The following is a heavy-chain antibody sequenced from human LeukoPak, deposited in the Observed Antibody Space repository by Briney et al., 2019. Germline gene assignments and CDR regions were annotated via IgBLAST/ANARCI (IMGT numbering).Heavy chain of an antibody. CDR1: GFTFSSIW. D-gene: IGHD3-16*01. J-gene: IGHJ6*02. CDR2: IKHDGSET. V-gene: IGHV3-7*02. CDR3: AKNGGPHGMDV. Sequence: GGSLRLSCATSGFTFSSIWMSWVRQAPGKGLEWVANIKHDGSETNYVDSVKGRFTISRDDAKNSLHLQMNSLRVEDTAVYYCAKNGGPHGMDVWGQGTTVTVSS.